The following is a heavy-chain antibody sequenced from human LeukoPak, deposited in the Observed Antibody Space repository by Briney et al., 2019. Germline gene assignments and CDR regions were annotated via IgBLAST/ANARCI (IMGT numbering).Heavy chain of an antibody. J-gene: IGHJ6*04. V-gene: IGHV3-48*01. CDR3: VIDEGAWCEGACFCAIDI. CDR1: GSTFSRYS. D-gene: IGHD2-8*01. CDR2: ISGSSANI. Sequence: GGSLRLSCEGSGSTFSRYSMNWVRQTPGKGLEWVSYISGSSANIHYADSVKGRFTSSRDNAKNSLFLEMNNLRAEDTGVYYCVIDEGAWCEGACFCAIDIGAKGTWVPVAS.